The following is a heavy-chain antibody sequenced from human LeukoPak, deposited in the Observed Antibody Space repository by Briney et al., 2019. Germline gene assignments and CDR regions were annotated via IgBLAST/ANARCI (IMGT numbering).Heavy chain of an antibody. CDR2: INPNSGGT. CDR3: ARANFAQLWPLPFDY. J-gene: IGHJ4*02. Sequence: ASVKVSCKASGYTFTGYYMHWVRQAPGQGLEWMGWINPNSGGTNYAQKFQGRVTMTRDTSISTAYMELSRLRSDDTAVYYCARANFAQLWPLPFDYWGQETLVTVSS. V-gene: IGHV1-2*02. CDR1: GYTFTGYY. D-gene: IGHD5-18*01.